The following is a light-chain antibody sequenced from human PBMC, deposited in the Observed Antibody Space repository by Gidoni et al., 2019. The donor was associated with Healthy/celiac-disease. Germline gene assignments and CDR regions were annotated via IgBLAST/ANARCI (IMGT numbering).Light chain of an antibody. J-gene: IGLJ3*02. CDR3: CSYAGSSWV. Sequence: QSALTQPASVPGSPGQSITISCTGTSSDVGSYNLVSWYQQHPGKAPKLMIYESSKRPSGVSNRFSGSKSGNTASLTISGLQAEDEADYYCCSYAGSSWVFGGGTKLTVL. CDR1: SSDVGSYNL. CDR2: ESS. V-gene: IGLV2-23*01.